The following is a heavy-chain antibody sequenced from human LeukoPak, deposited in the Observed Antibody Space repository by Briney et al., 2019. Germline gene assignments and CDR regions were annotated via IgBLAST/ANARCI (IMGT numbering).Heavy chain of an antibody. J-gene: IGHJ5*02. CDR3: SREGAAGGHDVPHT. CDR1: GFTLSGYT. V-gene: IGHV3-21*01. CDR2: ISSSSYI. Sequence: PGGSLRLSCAASGFTLSGYTMIWVRQAPGKGLEWVSSISSSSYIYYADSVKGRFTISRDNAKTSLYLQMNSLRAEDTAVYYCSREGAAGGHDVPHTWGQGTLVTVSS. D-gene: IGHD1-14*01.